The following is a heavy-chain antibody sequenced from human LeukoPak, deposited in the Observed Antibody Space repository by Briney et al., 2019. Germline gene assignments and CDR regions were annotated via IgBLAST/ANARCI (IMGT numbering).Heavy chain of an antibody. V-gene: IGHV3-7*01. D-gene: IGHD3-16*01. CDR2: INQDGSAK. CDR1: GFTFDRHW. CDR3: ARLLGEATIYDL. Sequence: PGGSLRLSCAASGFTFDRHWMSWVRQAPGKGLEWVATINQDGSAKPYVDSVQGRFFISRYNAKKSLSLQMNSLRAEDTAIYYCARLLGEATIYDLWGQGTLVTVSS. J-gene: IGHJ5*02.